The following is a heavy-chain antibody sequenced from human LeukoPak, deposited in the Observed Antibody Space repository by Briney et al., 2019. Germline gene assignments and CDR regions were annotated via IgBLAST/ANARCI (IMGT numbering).Heavy chain of an antibody. V-gene: IGHV4-59*08. CDR2: IYYSGST. D-gene: IGHD2-15*01. CDR3: GGGHSASPPQD. CDR1: GGSFSGYY. Sequence: SETLSLTCAVYGGSFSGYYWSWIRQPPGKGLEWIGYIYYSGSTNYNPSLKSRVTISVDTSKNQFSLKLSSVTAADTAVYYCGGGHSASPPQDWGQGTLVTVSS. J-gene: IGHJ4*02.